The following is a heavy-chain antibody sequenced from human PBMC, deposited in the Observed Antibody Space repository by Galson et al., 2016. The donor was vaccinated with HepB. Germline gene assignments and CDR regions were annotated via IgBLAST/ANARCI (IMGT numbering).Heavy chain of an antibody. V-gene: IGHV1-18*01. CDR2: ISGYNGRT. CDR3: ARGRWDISGSYYDY. D-gene: IGHD5-12*01. J-gene: IGHJ4*02. Sequence: SVKVSCKAFGYTFTSNGLSWLRQAPGQGLQWMGWISGYNGRTNYAQSLQGRVTKTTDTSTNTAYMELRSLISDDTAVYYCARGRWDISGSYYDYWGQRTLVTVSS. CDR1: GYTFTSNG.